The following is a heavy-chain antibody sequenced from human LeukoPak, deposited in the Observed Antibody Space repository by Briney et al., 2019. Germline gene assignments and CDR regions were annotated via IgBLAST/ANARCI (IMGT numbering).Heavy chain of an antibody. D-gene: IGHD3-10*01. V-gene: IGHV1-2*02. Sequence: ASVKVSCKASGYTFTGYYMHWVRQAPGQGLECMGWIYPNSGGTNYVQKFQGRVTMTRDTSISTAYMELSRLRSDDTAVYYCVRSRGLDYYGSGTDFDSYYYYMGVWGKGTTVTISS. J-gene: IGHJ6*03. CDR1: GYTFTGYY. CDR3: VRSRGLDYYGSGTDFDSYYYYMGV. CDR2: IYPNSGGT.